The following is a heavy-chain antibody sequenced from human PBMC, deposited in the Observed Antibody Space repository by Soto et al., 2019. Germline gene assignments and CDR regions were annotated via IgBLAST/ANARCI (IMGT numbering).Heavy chain of an antibody. V-gene: IGHV3-15*01. D-gene: IGHD5-18*01. Sequence: GGSLRLSCAASGFTFSSYAMSWVRQAPGKGLEWVGRIRSKSDGGTTDYATPVKGRFNISRDDSTNKVYLQINGLQTEDTAVYYCTTTIILETANSRLFDLWGRGTLVTVSS. CDR3: TTTIILETANSRLFDL. J-gene: IGHJ2*01. CDR2: IRSKSDGGTT. CDR1: GFTFSSYA.